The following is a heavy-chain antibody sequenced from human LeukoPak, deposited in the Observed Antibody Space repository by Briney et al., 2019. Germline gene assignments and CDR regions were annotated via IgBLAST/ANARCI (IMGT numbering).Heavy chain of an antibody. D-gene: IGHD4-17*01. CDR3: ARDDYGDYPYYFDY. CDR1: GYTFTSYG. J-gene: IGHJ4*02. V-gene: IGHV1-18*01. CDR2: ISAYNGNT. Sequence: ASVKVSCEASGYTFTSYGISWVRQAPGQGLEWMVWISAYNGNTNYAQKLQGRVTMTTDTSTSTAYMELRSLRSDDTAVYYCARDDYGDYPYYFDYWGQGTLVTVSS.